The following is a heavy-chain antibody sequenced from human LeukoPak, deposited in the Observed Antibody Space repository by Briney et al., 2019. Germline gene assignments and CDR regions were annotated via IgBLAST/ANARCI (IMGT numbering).Heavy chain of an antibody. CDR2: IRDSASTI. V-gene: IGHV3-11*04. Sequence: PGGSLRFSCAASGFTFSDYYMSWIRQAPGKGLEWVSYIRDSASTIYYAASVKGRFTISRDNAKNSLYLQMNSVRAEDTAVYYCARGGFSADHWGPGTLVNVSS. J-gene: IGHJ1*01. CDR1: GFTFSDYY. D-gene: IGHD3-10*01. CDR3: ARGGFSADH.